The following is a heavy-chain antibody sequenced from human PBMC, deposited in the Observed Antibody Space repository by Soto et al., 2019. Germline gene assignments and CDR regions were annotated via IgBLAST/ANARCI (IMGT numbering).Heavy chain of an antibody. CDR3: AKEHRMMTFGGVIVTYCDF. D-gene: IGHD3-16*02. J-gene: IGHJ4*02. V-gene: IGHV3-9*01. CDR1: GFTFDDYA. CDR2: ISWNSSSI. Sequence: EVQLVESGGGLVQPGRSLRLSCAASGFTFDDYAMHWVRQAPGKGLEWVSGISWNSSSIGYADSVKGRFTISRDNAKNSLYLQMNSLRADDTALYYCAKEHRMMTFGGVIVTYCDFWGQGTLVTVSS.